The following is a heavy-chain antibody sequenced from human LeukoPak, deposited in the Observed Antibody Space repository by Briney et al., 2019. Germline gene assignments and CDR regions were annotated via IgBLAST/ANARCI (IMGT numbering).Heavy chain of an antibody. V-gene: IGHV4-59*12. CDR1: GVSMSSNY. J-gene: IGHJ4*02. Sequence: SETLSLTCSVSGVSMSSNYWSWIRQPPGKGLEWIGYIYYSGNTNYNPSLRSRVIISVDTSKNQFSLKLSSVTAADTAVYYCARGVRYFDYWGQGTLVTVSS. CDR3: ARGVRYFDY. D-gene: IGHD2-21*01. CDR2: IYYSGNT.